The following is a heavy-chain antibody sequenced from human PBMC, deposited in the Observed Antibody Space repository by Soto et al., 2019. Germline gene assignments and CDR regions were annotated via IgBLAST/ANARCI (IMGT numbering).Heavy chain of an antibody. CDR1: GGTFSSYA. J-gene: IGHJ4*02. CDR2: IIPIFGTA. V-gene: IGHV1-69*12. Sequence: QVQLVQSGAEVKKPGSSVKVSSKASGGTFSSYAISWVRQAPGQGLEWMGGIIPIFGTANYAQKFQGRVTITADESTSTAYMELSSLRSEDTAVYYCASLRGYSGYDTQDYWGQGTLVTVSS. D-gene: IGHD5-12*01. CDR3: ASLRGYSGYDTQDY.